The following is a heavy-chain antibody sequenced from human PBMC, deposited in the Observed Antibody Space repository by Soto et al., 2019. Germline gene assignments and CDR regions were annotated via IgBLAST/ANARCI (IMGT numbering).Heavy chain of an antibody. CDR2: IDYSRST. CDR3: ARNDYGDQKPPFPDY. Sequence: QVQLQESGPGLVKPSQTLSLTCTVSGGSISSGDYYWSWIRQPPGKGLEWIGYIDYSRSTYYNPSLNTRVTISVDTSKNQFSLKLSSVTAADTAVYYCARNDYGDQKPPFPDYWGQGTLVTVSS. D-gene: IGHD4-17*01. V-gene: IGHV4-30-4*01. J-gene: IGHJ4*02. CDR1: GGSISSGDYY.